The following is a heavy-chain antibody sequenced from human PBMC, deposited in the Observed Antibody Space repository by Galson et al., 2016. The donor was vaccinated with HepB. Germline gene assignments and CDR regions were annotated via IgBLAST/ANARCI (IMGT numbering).Heavy chain of an antibody. CDR3: ASPTRAATTWGEFYFDY. D-gene: IGHD1-7*01. CDR2: INPNSGVT. J-gene: IGHJ4*02. CDR1: AYTFTGSY. Sequence: SVKVSCKASAYTFTGSYIRWVRQAPGQGLEWLGWINPNSGVTNYAQKFQGRVTMTRDTSISTSYMELRRLGSDDTAVYYCASPTRAATTWGEFYFDYWGQGTLVTVSS. V-gene: IGHV1-2*02.